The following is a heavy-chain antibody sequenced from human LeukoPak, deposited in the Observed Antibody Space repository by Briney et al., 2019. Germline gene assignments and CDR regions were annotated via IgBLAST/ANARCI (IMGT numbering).Heavy chain of an antibody. CDR3: ARDLGYDYVWGTPPTVI. D-gene: IGHD3-16*01. J-gene: IGHJ4*02. CDR1: GGSISSGSYY. Sequence: PSETLSLTCTVSGGSISSGSYYWSWIRQPAGKGLEWIGRIYTSGSTNYNPSLKSRVTISVDTSKNQFSLKLSSVTAADTAVYDCARDLGYDYVWGTPPTVIWGQETLVTVSS. V-gene: IGHV4-61*02. CDR2: IYTSGST.